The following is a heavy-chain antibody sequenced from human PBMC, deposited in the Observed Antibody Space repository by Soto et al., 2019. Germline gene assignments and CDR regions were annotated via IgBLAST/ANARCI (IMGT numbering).Heavy chain of an antibody. D-gene: IGHD3-22*01. V-gene: IGHV4-30-4*01. CDR2: IYYSGST. J-gene: IGHJ4*02. Sequence: QVQLQESGPGLVKPSQTLSHTCTVSGGSISSGDYYWSWIRQAPGKGLEWIGYIYYSGSTYYNPSLKSRVTISVDTSKNQFSLKLSSVTSADTAVYYCARDFPCGYYDSSGYSFDYWGQGTLVTVSS. CDR1: GGSISSGDYY. CDR3: ARDFPCGYYDSSGYSFDY.